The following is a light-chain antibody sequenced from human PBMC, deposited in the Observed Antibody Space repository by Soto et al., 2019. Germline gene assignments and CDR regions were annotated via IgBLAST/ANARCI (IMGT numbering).Light chain of an antibody. J-gene: IGLJ1*01. V-gene: IGLV2-23*02. CDR1: SSDGGSYNL. CDR3: CSYAGSSTSPYV. Sequence: QSVLTQPVSASGSAGHSIPITGTRTSSDGGSYNLVSWYQQHPGKAPKLMIYEVSKRPSGVSNRFSGSKSGNTASLTISGLQAEDEADYYCCSYAGSSTSPYVFGTGTKVTVL. CDR2: EVS.